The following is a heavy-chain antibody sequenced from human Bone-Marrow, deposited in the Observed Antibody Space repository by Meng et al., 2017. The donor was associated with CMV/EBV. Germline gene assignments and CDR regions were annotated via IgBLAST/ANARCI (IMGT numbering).Heavy chain of an antibody. CDR2: IHNSGTT. D-gene: IGHD2-2*02. Sequence: SEPLSLTCTVSGYSISSSTYHWGWIRQPPGKGLEWIGSIHNSGTTYYNPSLKSRVTISVDPSKNQFSLKMSSVSVVDTAVYYCARDRLYCSSSSCYIIWGQGTLVTVSS. CDR3: ARDRLYCSSSSCYII. V-gene: IGHV4-39*07. J-gene: IGHJ4*02. CDR1: GYSISSSTYH.